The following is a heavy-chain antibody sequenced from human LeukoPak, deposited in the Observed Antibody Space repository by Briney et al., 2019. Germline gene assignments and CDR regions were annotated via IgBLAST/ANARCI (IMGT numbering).Heavy chain of an antibody. CDR3: ARSITMVPEPFFDY. CDR1: GGSISSYY. D-gene: IGHD3-10*01. J-gene: IGHJ4*02. CDR2: IYYSGST. Sequence: SETLSLTCTVSGGSISSYYWSWIRQPPGKGLEWIGYIYYSGSTNYNPSLKSRVTISVDTSKNQFSLKLSSVTAADTAVYYCARSITMVPEPFFDYWGQGTLVTVSS. V-gene: IGHV4-59*01.